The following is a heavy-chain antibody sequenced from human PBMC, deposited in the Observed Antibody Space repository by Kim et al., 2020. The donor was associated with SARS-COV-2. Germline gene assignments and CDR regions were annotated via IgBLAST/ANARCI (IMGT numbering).Heavy chain of an antibody. D-gene: IGHD3-22*01. CDR3: AKDHPNYYDSSGYKRAIDY. V-gene: IGHV3-23*01. CDR2: ISGSGGST. Sequence: GGSLRLSCAASGFTFSSYAMSWVRQAPGKGLEWVSAISGSGGSTYYADSVKGRFTISRDNSKNTLYLQMNSLRAEDTAVYYCAKDHPNYYDSSGYKRAIDYWGQGTLVTVSS. CDR1: GFTFSSYA. J-gene: IGHJ4*02.